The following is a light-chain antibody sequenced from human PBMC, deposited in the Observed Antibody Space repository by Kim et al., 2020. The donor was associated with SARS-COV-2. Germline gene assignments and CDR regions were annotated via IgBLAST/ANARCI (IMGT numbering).Light chain of an antibody. Sequence: CLSPGERATLSCRASQSISSYLAWYQQKPGQAPRLLIHDATNRATGIPARFSGSGSGTDFTLTISSLEPEDFAVYYCQQRDSWPLTFGGGTKVEI. V-gene: IGKV3-11*01. J-gene: IGKJ4*01. CDR3: QQRDSWPLT. CDR1: QSISSY. CDR2: DAT.